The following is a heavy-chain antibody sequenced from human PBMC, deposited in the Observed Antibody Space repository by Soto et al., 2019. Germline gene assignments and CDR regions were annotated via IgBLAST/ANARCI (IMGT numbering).Heavy chain of an antibody. CDR1: GFTFSSYG. D-gene: IGHD3-10*01. J-gene: IGHJ6*03. CDR3: ARRYGFGDQRGPDYMDV. V-gene: IGHV3-33*01. CDR2: IWYDGSNK. Sequence: GGSLRLSCAASGFTFSSYGMHWVRQAPGKGLEWVAVIWYDGSNKYYADSVKGRFTISRDNSKNTLYLQMNSLRAEDTAVYYCARRYGFGDQRGPDYMDVWGKGTTVTVSS.